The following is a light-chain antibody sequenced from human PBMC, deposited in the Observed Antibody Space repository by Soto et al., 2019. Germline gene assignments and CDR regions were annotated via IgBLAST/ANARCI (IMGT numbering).Light chain of an antibody. CDR2: GAS. Sequence: EIVLTQSPDTLSLSPGERATLSCRASQGVSSTYLSWLQQKPGQAPRLLVYGASTRATGIPDRFSGSGSGTDFTLTVSRLEPEDFAVYYCQQYGTSPHTFGQGTKVDIK. V-gene: IGKV3-20*01. J-gene: IGKJ2*01. CDR3: QQYGTSPHT. CDR1: QGVSSTY.